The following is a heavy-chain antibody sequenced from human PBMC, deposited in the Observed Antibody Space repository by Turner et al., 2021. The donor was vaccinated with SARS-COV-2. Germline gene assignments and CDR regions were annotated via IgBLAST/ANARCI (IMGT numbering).Heavy chain of an antibody. CDR1: GYTFTGYY. CDR3: YRGPDAFDI. Sequence: QVQLVQSRAEVKKPGASVTVSCKASGYTFTGYYMHWVRQAPGQGLEWMGWINTNSGGTNDVQKFQGRVTMTRDTSISTAYMEVSRLRSDDTAVYYCYRGPDAFDIWGQGTMVTVSS. D-gene: IGHD4-4*01. CDR2: INTNSGGT. V-gene: IGHV1-2*02. J-gene: IGHJ3*02.